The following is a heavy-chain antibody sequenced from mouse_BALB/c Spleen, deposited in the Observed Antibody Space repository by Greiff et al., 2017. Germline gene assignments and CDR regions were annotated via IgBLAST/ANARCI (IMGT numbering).Heavy chain of an antibody. J-gene: IGHJ3*01. V-gene: IGHV1S81*02. Sequence: QVQLKQPGAELVKPGASVKLSCKASGYTFTSYWMHWVKQRPGQGLEWIGEINPSNGRTNYNEKFKSKATLTVDKSSSTAYMQLSSLTSEDSAVYYCARGIYDGYPAWFAYWGQGTLVTVSA. CDR1: GYTFTSYW. CDR2: INPSNGRT. D-gene: IGHD2-3*01. CDR3: ARGIYDGYPAWFAY.